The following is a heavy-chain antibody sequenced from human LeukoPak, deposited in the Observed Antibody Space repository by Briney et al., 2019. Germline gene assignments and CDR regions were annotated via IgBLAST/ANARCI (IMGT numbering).Heavy chain of an antibody. CDR3: ARDPYDTDAFDI. Sequence: GASVKVSFKASGYTFTIYAISWVRQAPGQGLEWMGWISVYNGNTDYAQKVQGRVTMTTDTSTSTTYMELRSLRSDDTAVYYCARDPYDTDAFDIWGQGTMVTVSS. CDR2: ISVYNGNT. V-gene: IGHV1-18*01. CDR1: GYTFTIYA. J-gene: IGHJ3*02. D-gene: IGHD3-22*01.